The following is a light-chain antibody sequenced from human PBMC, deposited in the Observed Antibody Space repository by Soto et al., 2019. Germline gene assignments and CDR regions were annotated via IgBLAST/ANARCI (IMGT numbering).Light chain of an antibody. CDR1: QSFSGN. J-gene: IGKJ1*01. CDR3: QLDSDMHPSWT. CDR2: ETS. V-gene: IGKV3-15*01. Sequence: EIVMTQSPATLSVSPGERVTLSCRASQSFSGNLVWYQQNPGQAPSLLISETSSRASGIPGRFSGSGSGTEFTLSIRSLQSEDLAVYYCQLDSDMHPSWTFGEGTKVEIK.